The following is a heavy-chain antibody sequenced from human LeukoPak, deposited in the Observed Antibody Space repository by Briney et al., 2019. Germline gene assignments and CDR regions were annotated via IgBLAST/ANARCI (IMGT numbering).Heavy chain of an antibody. Sequence: GGSLRLSCTVSGFTVSSNSMSWVRQAPGKGLEWVSFIYSDNTHYSDSVKGRFTISRENAKNSLYLQMNSLRAGDTAVYYCARGRWGDDSSGYYYEDNWFDPWGQGTLVTVSS. J-gene: IGHJ5*02. V-gene: IGHV3-53*01. CDR2: IYSDNT. CDR1: GFTVSSNS. CDR3: ARGRWGDDSSGYYYEDNWFDP. D-gene: IGHD3-22*01.